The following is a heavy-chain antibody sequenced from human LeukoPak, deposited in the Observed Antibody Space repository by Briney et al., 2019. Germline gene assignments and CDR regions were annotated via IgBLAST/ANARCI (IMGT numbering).Heavy chain of an antibody. D-gene: IGHD3-22*01. V-gene: IGHV4-39*01. CDR2: IYYTGST. J-gene: IGHJ5*02. CDR3: ARHLTPYYYDSSGFNWFDP. CDR1: GGSISSSSYY. Sequence: SETLSLTCTVSGGSISSSSYYWGWIRQPPGKGLEWIGSIYYTGSTYYNPSLKSRVTISVDTSKNQFSLKLSSVTAADTAVYCCARHLTPYYYDSSGFNWFDPWGQGTLVTVSS.